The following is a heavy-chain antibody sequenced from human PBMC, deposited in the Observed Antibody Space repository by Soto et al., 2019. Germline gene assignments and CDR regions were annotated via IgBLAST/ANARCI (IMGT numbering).Heavy chain of an antibody. J-gene: IGHJ4*02. CDR1: GGSISSGGYY. D-gene: IGHD3-22*01. CDR3: ARTRAKSLSSSGPAGTFDY. V-gene: IGHV4-31*03. Sequence: SETLSLTCTVSGGSISSGGYYWSWIRRHPGKGLEWIGYIYYSGSTYYNPSLKSRVTISVDTSKNQFSLKLSSVTAADTAVYYCARTRAKSLSSSGPAGTFDYWGQGTLVTVSS. CDR2: IYYSGST.